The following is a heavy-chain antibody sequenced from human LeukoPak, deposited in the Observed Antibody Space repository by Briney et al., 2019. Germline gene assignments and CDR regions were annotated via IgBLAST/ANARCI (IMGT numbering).Heavy chain of an antibody. CDR1: GGTFSSYA. D-gene: IGHD3-10*01. J-gene: IGHJ4*02. CDR2: ISAYNGNT. Sequence: APVKVSCKASGGTFSSYAISWVRQAPGQGLEWMGWISAYNGNTNYAQKLQGRVTMTTDTSTSTAYMELRSLRSDDTAVYYCARDRGYYGSGSSPGVDYWGQGTLVTVSS. CDR3: ARDRGYYGSGSSPGVDY. V-gene: IGHV1-18*01.